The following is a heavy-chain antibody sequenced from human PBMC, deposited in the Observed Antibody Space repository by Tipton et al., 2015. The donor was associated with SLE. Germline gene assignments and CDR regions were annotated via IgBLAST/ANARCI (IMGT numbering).Heavy chain of an antibody. CDR1: GGSISSYY. J-gene: IGHJ4*02. D-gene: IGHD3-10*01. CDR2: IYYSGST. V-gene: IGHV4-59*01. Sequence: TLSLTCTVSGGSISSYYWSWIRQPPGKGLEWIGYIYYSGSTNYNPSLKSRVTKSVDTSKNQFSLKLSSVTAADTAVYYCARGEPYGVRGATPDYWGQGTLVTVSS. CDR3: ARGEPYGVRGATPDY.